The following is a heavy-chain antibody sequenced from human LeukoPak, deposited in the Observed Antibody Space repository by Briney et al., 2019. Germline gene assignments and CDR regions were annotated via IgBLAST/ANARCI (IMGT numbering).Heavy chain of an antibody. Sequence: PSETLSLTCTVSGGSISSYYWSWIRQPPGKGLEWIGYIYYSGSTNYNPSLKSRVTISVDTSKNQFSLKLSSVTAADTAVYYCARVDSNFWSGYYFDYWGQGTLVTASS. D-gene: IGHD3-3*01. V-gene: IGHV4-59*01. CDR1: GGSISSYY. CDR2: IYYSGST. CDR3: ARVDSNFWSGYYFDY. J-gene: IGHJ4*02.